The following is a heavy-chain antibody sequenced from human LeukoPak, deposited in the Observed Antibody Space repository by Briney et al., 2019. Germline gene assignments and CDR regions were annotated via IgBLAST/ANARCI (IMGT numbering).Heavy chain of an antibody. J-gene: IGHJ6*03. CDR1: GYTFTSYG. V-gene: IGHV1-18*01. D-gene: IGHD6-13*01. CDR2: ISAYNGNT. CDR3: ARRAAAGHYYYYYYMDV. Sequence: ASVKVSCKASGYTFTSYGISWVRQAPGQGLEWMGWISAYNGNTNYAQKFQGRVTMTRDTSISTAYMELSRLRSDDTAGYYCARRAAAGHYYYYYYMDVWGKGTTVTVSS.